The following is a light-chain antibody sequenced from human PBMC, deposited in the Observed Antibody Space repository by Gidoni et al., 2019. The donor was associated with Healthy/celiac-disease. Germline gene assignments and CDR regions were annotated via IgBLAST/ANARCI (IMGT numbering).Light chain of an antibody. V-gene: IGKV1-9*01. CDR1: QGISSY. J-gene: IGKJ4*01. CDR2: AAS. CDR3: QQLNSYPLT. Sequence: DIQLTQSPSFLSASVGDRVHITCRASQGISSYLAWYQPKPGQAPKLLIYAASTLQSGVPSRFSGSGSGTEFTLTISSLQPEDFATYYCQQLNSYPLTFGCGTKVEIK.